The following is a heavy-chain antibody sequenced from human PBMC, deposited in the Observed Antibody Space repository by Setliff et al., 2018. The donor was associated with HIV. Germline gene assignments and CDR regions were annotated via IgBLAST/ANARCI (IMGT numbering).Heavy chain of an antibody. CDR3: ARDGNNYYDSSGYSNWFDP. CDR1: GGSISSSDYY. Sequence: SETLSLTCTVSGGSISSSDYYWSWIRPPAGKGLEWIGRIYTSGSTNYNPPLKSRVTISIDTSKIQFSLKLSSVTAADTAVYYCARDGNNYYDSSGYSNWFDPWGQGTLVTVSS. CDR2: IYTSGST. V-gene: IGHV4-61*02. D-gene: IGHD3-22*01. J-gene: IGHJ5*02.